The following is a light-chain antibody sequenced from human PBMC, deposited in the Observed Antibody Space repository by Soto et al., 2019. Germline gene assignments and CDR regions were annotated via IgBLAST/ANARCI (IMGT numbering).Light chain of an antibody. CDR3: QQYGSSPCT. CDR2: GAS. J-gene: IGKJ1*01. CDR1: QSVSSSY. Sequence: EIVLTQSPGTLSLSPGERATLSCRASQSVSSSYLAWYQQKPGQAPRLLIYGASSRATGNPDRFSGSGSGTDFTLTISRLEPEDFAVYYCQQYGSSPCTFGQGTKVEIK. V-gene: IGKV3-20*01.